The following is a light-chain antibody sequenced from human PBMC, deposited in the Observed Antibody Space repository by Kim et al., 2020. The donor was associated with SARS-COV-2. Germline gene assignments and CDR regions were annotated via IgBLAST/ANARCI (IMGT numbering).Light chain of an antibody. J-gene: IGLJ2*01. CDR1: SGSIGDNY. CDR3: QSYNRSIVV. Sequence: GKTITISCTRSSGSIGDNYVQWYQRRPGGVPTTVIYEDDQRPSGVPARFSGSIDSSSNSASLTISGLKTEDEADYYCQSYNRSIVVFGGGTQLTVL. V-gene: IGLV6-57*03. CDR2: EDD.